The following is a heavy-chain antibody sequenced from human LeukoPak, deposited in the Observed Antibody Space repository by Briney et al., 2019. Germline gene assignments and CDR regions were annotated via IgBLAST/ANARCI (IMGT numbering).Heavy chain of an antibody. CDR1: GGSFSGYY. CDR3: ARMIGSGDAFDI. CDR2: IYHSGST. V-gene: IGHV4-38-2*01. D-gene: IGHD3-22*01. J-gene: IGHJ3*02. Sequence: PSETLSLTCAVYGGSFSGYYWGWLRQPPGKGLEWIGSIYHSGSTYYNPSLKSRVTISVDTSKNQFSLKLSSVTAADTAVYYCARMIGSGDAFDIWGQGTMVTVSS.